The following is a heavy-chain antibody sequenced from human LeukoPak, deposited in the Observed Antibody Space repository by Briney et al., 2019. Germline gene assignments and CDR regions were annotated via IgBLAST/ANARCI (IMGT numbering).Heavy chain of an antibody. V-gene: IGHV4-4*07. CDR3: ARDAYYYDTSGYYIIDL. CDR1: GGSISNYY. J-gene: IGHJ4*02. CDR2: IYSSGDT. D-gene: IGHD3-22*01. Sequence: PSETLSLTCIVSGGSISNYYWTWIRQPAGKGLEWIGRIYSSGDTYYNPSLNGRVTMSVDTSKNQFSLRLTSVTAADTALYYCARDAYYYDTSGYYIIDLWGQGTLVTVSS.